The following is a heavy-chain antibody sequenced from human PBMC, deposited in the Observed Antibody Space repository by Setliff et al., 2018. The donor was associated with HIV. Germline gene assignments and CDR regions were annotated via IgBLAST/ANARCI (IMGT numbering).Heavy chain of an antibody. J-gene: IGHJ3*02. Sequence: PSETLSLTCTVSGASISSHYWSWIRQPPGKGLEWIGYIYFSGTTNYNPSLKSRVTISEDTSKNQFSLKLSSVTAADTAVYYCARDLVAAFDIWGQGTMVTVSS. CDR1: GASISSHY. CDR3: ARDLVAAFDI. V-gene: IGHV4-59*11. CDR2: IYFSGTT.